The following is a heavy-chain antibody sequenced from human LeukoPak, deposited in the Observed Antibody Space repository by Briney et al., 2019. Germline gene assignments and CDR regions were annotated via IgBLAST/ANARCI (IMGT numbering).Heavy chain of an antibody. CDR1: GYTFTSYY. CDR2: INPSGGST. CDR3: ARDFVAGTSPPGGRKQNYYYYMDV. J-gene: IGHJ6*03. D-gene: IGHD6-19*01. V-gene: IGHV1-46*01. Sequence: VASVKVSCKASGYTFTSYYMHWVRQAPGQGLEWMGIINPSGGSTSYAQKFQGRVTMTRDMSTSTVYMELSSLRSEDTAVYYCARDFVAGTSPPGGRKQNYYYYMDVWGKGTTVTVSS.